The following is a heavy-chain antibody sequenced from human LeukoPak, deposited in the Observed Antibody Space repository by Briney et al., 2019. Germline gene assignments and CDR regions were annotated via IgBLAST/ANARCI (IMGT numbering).Heavy chain of an antibody. Sequence: GGSLRLSCAASGFTFSSYEMNWVRQAPGKGLEWVSYISRSGSTIYYADSVQGRFTISRDNAKNSLYLQMNSLRAEDTAIYYCARGYSYATGYFDYWGQGTLVTVSS. J-gene: IGHJ4*02. CDR3: ARGYSYATGYFDY. V-gene: IGHV3-48*03. CDR1: GFTFSSYE. CDR2: ISRSGSTI. D-gene: IGHD5-18*01.